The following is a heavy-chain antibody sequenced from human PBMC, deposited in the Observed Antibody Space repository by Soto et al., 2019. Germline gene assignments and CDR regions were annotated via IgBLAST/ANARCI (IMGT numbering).Heavy chain of an antibody. CDR1: GGSISSGGYS. CDR2: IYHSGST. Sequence: SETLSLTCAVSGGSISSGGYSWSWIRQPPGKGLEWIGYIYHSGSTYYNPSLKSRVTISVDRSKNQFSLKLSSVTAADTAVYYCARDQGGFGDFNWFDPWGQGTLVTVSS. CDR3: ARDQGGFGDFNWFDP. J-gene: IGHJ5*02. D-gene: IGHD3-10*01. V-gene: IGHV4-30-2*01.